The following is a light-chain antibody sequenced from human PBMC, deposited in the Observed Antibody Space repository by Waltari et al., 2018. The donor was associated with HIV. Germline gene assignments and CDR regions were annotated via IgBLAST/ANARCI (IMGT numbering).Light chain of an antibody. V-gene: IGLV3-21*02. CDR2: DDT. Sequence: SFELSQPPSVSVAPGQTATLAWVGNNLQTKGVHWYRQKPGPAPVAVIHDDTDRPSGITVRISVSSSGDTNTLFMRRVEVDDEADDYCQVWDTSSDWVFGGGTKLTVL. CDR1: NLQTKG. J-gene: IGLJ3*02. CDR3: QVWDTSSDWV.